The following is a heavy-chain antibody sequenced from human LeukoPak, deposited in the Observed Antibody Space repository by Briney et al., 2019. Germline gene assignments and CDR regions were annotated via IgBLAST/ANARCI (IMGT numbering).Heavy chain of an antibody. Sequence: ASVTVSCTASGGTFSSYAISWVRQPPGQGLEWMGGIIPIFGTANYAQKFRGRVTITADQYTSTAYLELSSRTSEDTAVYYCATEYGGNAAFEIWGQGALVTVSS. CDR1: GGTFSSYA. V-gene: IGHV1-69*01. CDR2: IIPIFGTA. J-gene: IGHJ3*02. D-gene: IGHD4-23*01. CDR3: ATEYGGNAAFEI.